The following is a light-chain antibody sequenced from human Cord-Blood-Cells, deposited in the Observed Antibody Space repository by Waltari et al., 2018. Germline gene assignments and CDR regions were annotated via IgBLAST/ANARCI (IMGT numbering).Light chain of an antibody. V-gene: IGLV2-23*01. CDR1: SPDHGIYTL. Sequence: QSALTHPASVSRSPGQSLTISSPGTSPDHGIYTLSPCYQQHPGKAPKLMIYEGSKRPSGVSKRFSGSKSGNTASLTISGLQAEDEADYYGCSYAGSSTWVFGGGTKLTVL. CDR2: EGS. J-gene: IGLJ3*02. CDR3: CSYAGSSTWV.